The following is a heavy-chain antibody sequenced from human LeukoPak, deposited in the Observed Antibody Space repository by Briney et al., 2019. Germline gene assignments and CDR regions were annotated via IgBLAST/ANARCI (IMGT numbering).Heavy chain of an antibody. CDR2: ISYDGSNK. D-gene: IGHD3-10*01. CDR3: VKEAYYSWGSSPTFYFDY. CDR1: GFTFSSYG. J-gene: IGHJ4*02. Sequence: PGGSLRLSCAAAGFTFSSYGMHWVRQAPGKGLEWVAVISYDGSNKYYADSVKGRFTISRDNSRNTVFLQMNRLRPEDTAVYYCVKEAYYSWGSSPTFYFDYWGQGTRVTVSS. V-gene: IGHV3-30*18.